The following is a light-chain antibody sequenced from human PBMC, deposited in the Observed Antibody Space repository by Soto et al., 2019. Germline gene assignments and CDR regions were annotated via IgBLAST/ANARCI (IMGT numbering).Light chain of an antibody. CDR1: QSVGDY. V-gene: IGKV3-11*01. CDR2: DAS. Sequence: EIVLTQSPATLSLSPGERATLSCRASQSVGDYLGWYQQKPDQAPRLLIYDASQRATGVPARFSASGSGTDFTLTISSLEPEDFAIYYCQQREDWPRAFGGGTKVEFK. CDR3: QQREDWPRA. J-gene: IGKJ4*01.